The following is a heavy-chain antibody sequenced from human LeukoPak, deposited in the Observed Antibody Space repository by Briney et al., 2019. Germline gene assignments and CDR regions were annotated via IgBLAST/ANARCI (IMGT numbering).Heavy chain of an antibody. V-gene: IGHV1-2*02. CDR1: GYTFTAYY. CDR3: ARFPSGDY. Sequence: AAGTLSCKASGYTFTAYYIHWLRQAPGQGPEWMGWINPNSGGTIDAPKFQGRLTVTMDTSITTVYMELSSLRSDDTAMYYCARFPSGDYWGQGTLVTVPS. J-gene: IGHJ4*02. CDR2: INPNSGGT. D-gene: IGHD3-10*01.